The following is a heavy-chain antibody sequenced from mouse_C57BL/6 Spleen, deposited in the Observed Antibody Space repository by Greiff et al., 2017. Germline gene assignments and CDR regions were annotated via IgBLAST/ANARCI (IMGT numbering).Heavy chain of an antibody. CDR3: ARNDYDTSYFDY. V-gene: IGHV5-17*01. J-gene: IGHJ2*01. D-gene: IGHD2-4*01. Sequence: EVMLVESGGGLVKPGGSLKLSCAASGFTFSDYGMHWVRQAPEQGLEWVAYISRGSSTIYYADKVKGRFTISRDNAKNTLFLQMTSLRSEDTAMYYCARNDYDTSYFDYWGQGTTLTVSS. CDR2: ISRGSSTI. CDR1: GFTFSDYG.